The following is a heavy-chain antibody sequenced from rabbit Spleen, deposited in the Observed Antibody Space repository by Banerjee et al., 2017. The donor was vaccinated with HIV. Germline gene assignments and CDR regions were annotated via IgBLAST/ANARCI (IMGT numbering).Heavy chain of an antibody. CDR1: GFSFSSSDY. CDR2: IAGSGSGFP. Sequence: QTLEESGGDLDKPGASLTLSCTASGFSFSSSDYMCWVRQAPGKGLEWISCIAGSGSGFPYSATWAKGRFTCSKTSSTTVTLQMTSLTAADAASYFCAKSGYLGWGGDGDLTGNKLWGPGTLVTVS. J-gene: IGHJ4*01. D-gene: IGHD4-1*01. CDR3: AKSGYLGWGGDGDLTGNKL. V-gene: IGHV1S40*01.